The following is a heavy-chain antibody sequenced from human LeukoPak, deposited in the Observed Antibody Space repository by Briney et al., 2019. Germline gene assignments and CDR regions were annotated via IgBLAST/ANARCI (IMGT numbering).Heavy chain of an antibody. J-gene: IGHJ4*02. CDR2: IYYGGNT. CDR1: GGSVSSSSSY. Sequence: SETLSLTCTVFGGSVSSSSSYWGWIRQPPGKGLEWIGSIYYGGNTYYNPSLQSRVTLSVDTSKNQFSLKLKSVTAADTTLYYCARQTTGFDYWGQGTLVTVSS. V-gene: IGHV4-39*01. D-gene: IGHD4-11*01. CDR3: ARQTTGFDY.